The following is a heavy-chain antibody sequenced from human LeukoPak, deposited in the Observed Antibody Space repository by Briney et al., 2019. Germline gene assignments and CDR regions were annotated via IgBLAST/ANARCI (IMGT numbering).Heavy chain of an antibody. CDR3: AKCLYYYYGMDV. CDR1: GFSFSTYW. CDR2: ISGSGGST. D-gene: IGHD5/OR15-5a*01. V-gene: IGHV3-23*01. J-gene: IGHJ6*02. Sequence: PGGSLRLSCAASGFSFSTYWMSWVRQAPGKGLEWVSAISGSGGSTYYADSVKGRFTISRDNSKNTLYLQMNSLRAEDTAVYYCAKCLYYYYGMDVWGQGTTVTVSS.